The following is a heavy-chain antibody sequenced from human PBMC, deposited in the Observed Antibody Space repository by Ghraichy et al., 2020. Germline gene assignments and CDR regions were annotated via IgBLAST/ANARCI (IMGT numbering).Heavy chain of an antibody. D-gene: IGHD1-1*01. J-gene: IGHJ6*02. V-gene: IGHV1-2*02. CDR1: GYTFTGYY. CDR3: ATGAGTTRYYGMDV. CDR2: INPNSGGT. Sequence: ASVKVSCKASGYTFTGYYMHWVRQAPGQGLEWMGWINPNSGGTNYAQKFQGRVTMTRDTSISTAYMELSRLRSDDTAVYYCATGAGTTRYYGMDVWGQGTTVTVSS.